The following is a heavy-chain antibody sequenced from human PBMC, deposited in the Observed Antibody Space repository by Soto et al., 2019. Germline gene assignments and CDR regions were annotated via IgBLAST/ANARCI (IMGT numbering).Heavy chain of an antibody. D-gene: IGHD1-26*01. CDR3: ARHNIEGAYRYFDN. CDR2: ISYGGST. Sequence: QVQLQESGPGLVKPSETLSLTCTVSGGSINSYYWSWVRQPPGKGMEWIGYISYGGSTNYNPSLTRRVAISVATSKTQFSLRLTSVTAADTAVYYCARHNIEGAYRYFDNWGQGTLVTVSS. J-gene: IGHJ4*02. CDR1: GGSINSYY. V-gene: IGHV4-59*08.